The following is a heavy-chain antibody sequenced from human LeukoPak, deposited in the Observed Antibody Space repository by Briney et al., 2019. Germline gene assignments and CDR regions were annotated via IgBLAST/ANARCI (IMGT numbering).Heavy chain of an antibody. CDR2: IFYSGST. D-gene: IGHD5-12*01. V-gene: IGHV4-39*01. CDR3: ARRLYSPASFDI. J-gene: IGHJ3*02. Sequence: WIRQPPGKGLEWIGSIFYSGSTYYNPSLKSRVTISVDTSNNQFSLELTSVTSADTAVYYCARRLYSPASFDIWGQGTMVTVSS.